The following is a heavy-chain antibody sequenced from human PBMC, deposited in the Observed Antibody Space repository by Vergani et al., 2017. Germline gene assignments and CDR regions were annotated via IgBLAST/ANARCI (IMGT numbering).Heavy chain of an antibody. CDR2: ISSSGSAR. D-gene: IGHD7-27*01. CDR1: GFTFSDYY. V-gene: IGHV3-11*04. J-gene: IGHJ2*01. CDR3: ARTPELGDWYFEL. Sequence: QVQLEESGGGLVKPGGSLRLSCAASGFTFSDYYMSWIRQAPGKGLEWISYISSSGSARYYGDSVKGRFTISRDNAKNSVHLQMNSLRGEDTAVYYCARTPELGDWYFELWGRGTLVTVSS.